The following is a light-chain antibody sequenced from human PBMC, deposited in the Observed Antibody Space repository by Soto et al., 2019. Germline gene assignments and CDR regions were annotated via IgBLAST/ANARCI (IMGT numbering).Light chain of an antibody. CDR1: QTISSW. CDR3: QPYNSYSEA. Sequence: DIQMTQSPSTLSGSVGDRVTITCRASQTISSWLAWYQQKPGKAPKLLIYKASTLKSGVPSRFSGRGSGTGFPLAINSLQPDDVAHYYYQPYNSYSEAFGQGTKVEL. CDR2: KAS. J-gene: IGKJ1*01. V-gene: IGKV1-5*03.